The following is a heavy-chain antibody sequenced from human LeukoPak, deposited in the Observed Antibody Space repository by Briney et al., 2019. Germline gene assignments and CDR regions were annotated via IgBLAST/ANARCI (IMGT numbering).Heavy chain of an antibody. CDR1: GFTFSSYS. V-gene: IGHV3-21*01. CDR3: ARGLLLWFGELSLLDAFDI. D-gene: IGHD3-10*01. CDR2: ISSSSSYI. Sequence: GGSLRLSCAASGFTFSSYSMNWVRQAPGKGLEWVSSISSSSSYIYYADSVKGRFTISRDNAKNSLYLQMNSLRAEDPAVYYCARGLLLWFGELSLLDAFDIWGQGTMVTVSS. J-gene: IGHJ3*02.